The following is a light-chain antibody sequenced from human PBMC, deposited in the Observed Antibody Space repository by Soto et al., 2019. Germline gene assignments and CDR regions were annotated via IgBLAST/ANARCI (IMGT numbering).Light chain of an antibody. Sequence: EIVMTQSPATLSLSPGERATLSCRASQSVSAGHLAWYQQKPGQAPRLLIYGASTRATGIPARFSGSGSGTDFTLTISSLQSEDFAVYYCQQYNNWPAIFGQGTKVDIK. J-gene: IGKJ1*01. V-gene: IGKV3-15*01. CDR1: QSVSAGH. CDR3: QQYNNWPAI. CDR2: GAS.